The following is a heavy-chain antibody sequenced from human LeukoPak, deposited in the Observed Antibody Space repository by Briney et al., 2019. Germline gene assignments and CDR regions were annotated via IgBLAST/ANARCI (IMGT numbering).Heavy chain of an antibody. CDR3: ARVPGSSGPTY. Sequence: SETLSLTCTVSGGSISSGSYYWSWLRQPAGKGLEWIGRINTSGSTNYNPSLKSRVTISVDTSKNQFSLKLTSVTAADTAVYYCARVPGSSGPTYWGQGTLVTVSS. J-gene: IGHJ4*02. D-gene: IGHD3-22*01. V-gene: IGHV4-61*02. CDR2: INTSGST. CDR1: GGSISSGSYY.